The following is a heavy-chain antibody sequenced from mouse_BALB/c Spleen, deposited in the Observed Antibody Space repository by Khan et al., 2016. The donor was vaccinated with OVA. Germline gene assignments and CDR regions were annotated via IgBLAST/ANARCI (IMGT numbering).Heavy chain of an antibody. CDR2: INPTSGNT. Sequence: QVRLQQSGAELAKPGASVKMSCKASGYTFNSYWMHWIKQRPGQGLEWIGYINPTSGNTDYNQKFKDKATLTADKSSSTAYLQLSSLTSDDAAVYYYAGGRTDYWGQGTALTVSS. CDR3: AGGRTDY. J-gene: IGHJ2*01. CDR1: GYTFNSYW. V-gene: IGHV1-7*01.